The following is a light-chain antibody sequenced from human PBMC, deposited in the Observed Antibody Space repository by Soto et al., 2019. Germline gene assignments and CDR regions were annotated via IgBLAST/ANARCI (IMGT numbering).Light chain of an antibody. CDR3: PQSYSTLYT. Sequence: DIQMTQSPSSLSASLGDRVTITCRASQSISSYLNWYQQKPGKAPKLLIYAASSLQSGVPSRFSGSGSGTDLTLTISSLQPEDFATYYCPQSYSTLYTFGQGTKLEIK. CDR1: QSISSY. J-gene: IGKJ2*01. CDR2: AAS. V-gene: IGKV1-39*01.